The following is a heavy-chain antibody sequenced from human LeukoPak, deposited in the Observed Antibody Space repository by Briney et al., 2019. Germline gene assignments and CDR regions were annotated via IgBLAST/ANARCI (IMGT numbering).Heavy chain of an antibody. J-gene: IGHJ4*02. CDR1: GYTFTGYY. CDR3: ARSDSSGFKNDY. D-gene: IGHD3-22*01. Sequence: ASVKVSCKASGYTFTGYYMHWVRQAPGQGLEWMGWINPNSGGTNYAQKFQGRVTMTRDTSISTAYMELSRLRSDDTAAYYCARSDSSGFKNDYWGQGTPVTVSS. V-gene: IGHV1-2*02. CDR2: INPNSGGT.